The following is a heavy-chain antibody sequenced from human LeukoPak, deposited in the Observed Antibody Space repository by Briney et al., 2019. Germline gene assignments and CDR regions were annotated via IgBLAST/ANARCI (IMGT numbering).Heavy chain of an antibody. V-gene: IGHV3-21*01. Sequence: GESLRLSCAAAGFTFSSYSMNWVRQAPGKGLEWVSSISSSSSYIYYADSVKGRFTISRDNAKNSLYLQMNSLRAEDTAVYYCARTCSSTSCYGKDILDYWGQGTLVTVSS. J-gene: IGHJ4*02. CDR2: ISSSSSYI. CDR3: ARTCSSTSCYGKDILDY. D-gene: IGHD2-2*01. CDR1: GFTFSSYS.